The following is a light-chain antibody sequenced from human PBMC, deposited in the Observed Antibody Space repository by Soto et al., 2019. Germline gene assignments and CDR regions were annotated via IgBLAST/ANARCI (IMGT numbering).Light chain of an antibody. CDR1: QSVSSN. Sequence: EILRTQSPATLSVSPGERATLSCRASQSVSSNLAWYQQKPGQTPKLLIYVASTRATGIPARLSGSGSATEFTLTISSLQSEDFAVYYCPQYNVWPLTFGGGTKMEFK. V-gene: IGKV3-15*01. J-gene: IGKJ4*01. CDR2: VAS. CDR3: PQYNVWPLT.